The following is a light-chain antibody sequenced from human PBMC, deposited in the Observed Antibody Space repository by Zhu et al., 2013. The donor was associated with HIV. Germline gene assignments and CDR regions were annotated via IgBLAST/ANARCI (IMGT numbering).Light chain of an antibody. CDR1: PGISTY. V-gene: IGKV1-9*01. CDR3: QQLNSYPIFA. Sequence: IQLTQSPSSLSASVGDRVTITCRASPGISTYLAWYQQKPGQAPKLLIYEASTLHSGVPSRFSGVGSGTDFTLTISSLQPEDAATYYCQQLNSYPIFAFGPGTKVNIK. J-gene: IGKJ3*01. CDR2: EAS.